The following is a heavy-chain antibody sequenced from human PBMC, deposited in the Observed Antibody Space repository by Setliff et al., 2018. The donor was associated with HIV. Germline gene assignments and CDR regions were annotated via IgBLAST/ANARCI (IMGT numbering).Heavy chain of an antibody. Sequence: TLSLTCTVSGGSISSDDYYWNWIRQPPGKGLEWIGYITYSGSAYYNPSLKSRVTISIDTSNNQISLRLSSVTAADTAIYYCARQVGSQYSYWAYYFDSWGQGALVTVSS. D-gene: IGHD5-18*01. CDR1: GGSISSDDYY. J-gene: IGHJ4*02. CDR3: ARQVGSQYSYWAYYFDS. V-gene: IGHV4-30-4*08. CDR2: ITYSGSA.